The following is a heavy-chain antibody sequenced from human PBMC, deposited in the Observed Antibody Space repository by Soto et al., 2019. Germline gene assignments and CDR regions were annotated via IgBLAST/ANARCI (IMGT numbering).Heavy chain of an antibody. CDR3: ARDFQGQYYYGMDV. J-gene: IGHJ6*02. CDR2: IYYSGST. CDR1: GGSISSGGYY. V-gene: IGHV4-31*03. Sequence: PSETLSLTCTVSGGSISSGGYYWSWIRQHPGKGLEWIGYIYYSGSTYYNPSLKSRVTISVDTSKNQFSLKLSSVTAADTAVYYCARDFQGQYYYGMDVWGQGTTVTVSS.